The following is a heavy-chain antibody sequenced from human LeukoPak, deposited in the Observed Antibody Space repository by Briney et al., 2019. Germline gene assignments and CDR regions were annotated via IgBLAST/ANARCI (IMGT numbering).Heavy chain of an antibody. D-gene: IGHD2-15*01. J-gene: IGHJ6*03. CDR3: TTHRRSYCSGGSCYSLYYYYYMDV. Sequence: SETLSLTCSVSGVSISSYYWSWIRQPPGKVLEWIGYIYYSGNTNYNPSLKSRVTISVDTSKNHFSLRLSSVTAADTAVYYCTTHRRSYCSGGSCYSLYYYYYMDVWGKGTTVTVSS. CDR1: GVSISSYY. V-gene: IGHV4-59*01. CDR2: IYYSGNT.